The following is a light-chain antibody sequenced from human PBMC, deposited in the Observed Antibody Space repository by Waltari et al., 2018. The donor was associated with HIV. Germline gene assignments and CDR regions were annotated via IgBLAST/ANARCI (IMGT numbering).Light chain of an antibody. CDR1: SLRSYY. Sequence: SSELTQDPAVSVALGQTVRITCRGDSLRSYYASWYQQKPGQAPVLVIYNNNNRPSGIPDRFSGSSSGNTASLTITGAQAEDEADYYCNSRDSSGKHHWVFGGGTKLTVL. V-gene: IGLV3-19*01. CDR3: NSRDSSGKHHWV. CDR2: NNN. J-gene: IGLJ3*02.